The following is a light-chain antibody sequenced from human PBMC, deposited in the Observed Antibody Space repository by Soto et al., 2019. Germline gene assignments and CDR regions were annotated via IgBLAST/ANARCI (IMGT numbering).Light chain of an antibody. CDR2: KAS. Sequence: SQSPSTLSGSIGDRVTITCRASQTISSWLAWYQQKPGKAPKLLIYKASTLKSGVPSRFSGSGSGTEFTLTISSLQPDDFATYYCQHYASFSGTFAQGTRLAVK. CDR1: QTISSW. CDR3: QHYASFSGT. V-gene: IGKV1-5*03. J-gene: IGKJ5*01.